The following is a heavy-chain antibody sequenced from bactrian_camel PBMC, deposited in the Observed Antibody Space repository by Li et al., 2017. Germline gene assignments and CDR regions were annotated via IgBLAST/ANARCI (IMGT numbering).Heavy chain of an antibody. CDR2: ISDDGTR. Sequence: HVQLVESGGGSVKAGEALTLSCTASGSTLHASALGWYLQARGLDCELVSSISDDGTRYYADSVKGRFTISRDNAKNTLYLQLNNLKPEDTAMYYWGNHPAPYYQSGGFPAPGGQGTQVTVS. CDR1: GSTLHASA. J-gene: IGHJ4*01. V-gene: IGHV3S55*01. D-gene: IGHD1*01. CDR3: GNHPAPYYQSGGFPAP.